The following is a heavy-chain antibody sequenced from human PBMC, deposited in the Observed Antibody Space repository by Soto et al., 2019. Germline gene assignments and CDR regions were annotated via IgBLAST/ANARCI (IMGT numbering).Heavy chain of an antibody. CDR1: GFTFSSYS. D-gene: IGHD6-13*01. Sequence: EVQLVESGGGLVKPGGSLRLFCAASGFTFSSYSMNWVRQAPGKGLEWVSSISSSSSYIYYADSVKGRFTISRDNAKNSLYLQMNSLRAEDTAVYYCARDRSSTVYDYWGQGTLVTVSS. CDR2: ISSSSSYI. J-gene: IGHJ4*02. CDR3: ARDRSSTVYDY. V-gene: IGHV3-21*01.